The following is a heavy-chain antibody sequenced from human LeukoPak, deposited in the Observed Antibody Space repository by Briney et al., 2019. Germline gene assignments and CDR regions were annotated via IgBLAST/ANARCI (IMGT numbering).Heavy chain of an antibody. Sequence: PSETMSLTSTVSAGSTSSGDYYWSWIRHPPGKGWDGIAYMYYSGSTYYNPSLKSRVTMSADTSKNQLSLKLSSVTAADTAVYYCARPYYYDSRIDPWGQGILVTVSS. J-gene: IGHJ5*02. V-gene: IGHV4-30-4*01. CDR3: ARPYYYDSRIDP. D-gene: IGHD3-22*01. CDR2: MYYSGST. CDR1: AGSTSSGDYY.